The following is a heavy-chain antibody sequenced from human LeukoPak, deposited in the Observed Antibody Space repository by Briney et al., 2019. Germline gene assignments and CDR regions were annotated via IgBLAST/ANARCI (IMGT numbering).Heavy chain of an antibody. D-gene: IGHD6-19*01. CDR2: ISGSGGST. CDR3: AKASSGWQHYWYFDL. V-gene: IGHV3-23*01. J-gene: IGHJ2*01. CDR1: GFTFSSYA. Sequence: PGGSLRLSCAASGFTFSSYAMSWVRQAPGKGLEWVSAISGSGGSTYYADSVKGRFTISRDNSKNTLYLQMNSLRAEDTAVYYCAKASSGWQHYWYFDLWGRGTLVSVSS.